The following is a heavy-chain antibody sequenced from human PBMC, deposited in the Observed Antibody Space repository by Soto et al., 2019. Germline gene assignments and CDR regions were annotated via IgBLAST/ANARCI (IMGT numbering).Heavy chain of an antibody. CDR1: GFTFSSYS. CDR2: ISSSSSTI. J-gene: IGHJ6*03. V-gene: IGHV3-48*01. CDR3: ARAQNLTFDFGGPSLRPPLGVYYYYMDV. D-gene: IGHD3-16*01. Sequence: EVQLVESGGGLVQPGGSLRLSCAASGFTFSSYSMNWVRQAPGKGLEWVSYISSSSSTIYYEDSVKGRFTISRDNAKNSLYLQMNSLRAEDTAVYYCARAQNLTFDFGGPSLRPPLGVYYYYMDVWGKGTTVTVSS.